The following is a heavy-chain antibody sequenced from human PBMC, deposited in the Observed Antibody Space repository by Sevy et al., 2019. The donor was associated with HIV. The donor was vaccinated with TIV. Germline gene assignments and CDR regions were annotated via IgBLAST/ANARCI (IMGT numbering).Heavy chain of an antibody. CDR2: IIPIFGTA. Sequence: ASVKVSCKASGGTFSSYAISWVRQAPGQGLEWMGGIIPIFGTANYAQKFQGRVTITADESTSTAYMELSSLRSEDTAVYYCAIVDIVGANSHYYYGMDVWGQGTTVTVSS. CDR3: AIVDIVGANSHYYYGMDV. D-gene: IGHD1-26*01. V-gene: IGHV1-69*13. J-gene: IGHJ6*02. CDR1: GGTFSSYA.